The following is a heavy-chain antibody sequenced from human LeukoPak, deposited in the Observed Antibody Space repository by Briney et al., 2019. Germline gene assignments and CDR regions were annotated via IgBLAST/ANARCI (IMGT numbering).Heavy chain of an antibody. D-gene: IGHD6-13*01. V-gene: IGHV4-39*07. CDR2: IYYSGST. CDR3: AREAAAGTFYFDY. CDR1: GGSISRSSYY. Sequence: SETLSLTCTVSGGSISRSSYYWGWIRQPPGKGLEWIGSIYYSGSTYYNPSLKSRVTISVDTSKNQFSLKLTSVTAADTAVYYCAREAAAGTFYFDYWGQGTLVTVSS. J-gene: IGHJ4*02.